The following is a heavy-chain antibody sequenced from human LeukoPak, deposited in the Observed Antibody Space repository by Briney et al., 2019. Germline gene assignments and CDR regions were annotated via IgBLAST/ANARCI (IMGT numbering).Heavy chain of an antibody. V-gene: IGHV1-69*13. J-gene: IGHJ3*02. D-gene: IGHD2-2*01. CDR2: IIPIFGTA. CDR3: ARMKDIVVVPAAPTTGERDAFDI. CDR1: GGTFSSYA. Sequence: ASVKVSCKASGGTFSSYAISWVRQAPGQGLEWMGGIIPIFGTANYAQRFQGRVTITADESTSTAYMELSSLRSEDTAVYYCARMKDIVVVPAAPTTGERDAFDIWAKGQWSPSLQ.